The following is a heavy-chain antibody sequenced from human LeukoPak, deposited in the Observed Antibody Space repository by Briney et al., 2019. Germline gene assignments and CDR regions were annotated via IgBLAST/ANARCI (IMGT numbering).Heavy chain of an antibody. D-gene: IGHD2/OR15-2a*01. CDR2: IKQDGSEK. V-gene: IGHV3-7*03. J-gene: IGHJ6*02. CDR1: GFTFSSYW. CDR3: ARGGNSKWGYYYYYGMDV. Sequence: GGSLRLSCAASGFTFSSYWTSWVRQAPGKGLEWVANIKQDGSEKYYVDSVKGRFTISRDNAKNSLYLQMNSLRAEDTAVYYCARGGNSKWGYYYYYGMDVWGQGTTVTVSS.